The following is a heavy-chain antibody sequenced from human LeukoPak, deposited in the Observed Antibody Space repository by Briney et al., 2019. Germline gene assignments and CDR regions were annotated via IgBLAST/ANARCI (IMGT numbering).Heavy chain of an antibody. V-gene: IGHV3-7*01. Sequence: TGGSLRLSCAASGFTFSSYWMSWVRQAPGKGLEWVANIKQDGSEKYYVDSVKGRFTISRDNAKNSLYLQMNSLRAEDTAVYYCARDLNGYSSSWYLAGYFQHWGQGTLVTVSS. CDR1: GFTFSSYW. J-gene: IGHJ1*01. D-gene: IGHD6-13*01. CDR3: ARDLNGYSSSWYLAGYFQH. CDR2: IKQDGSEK.